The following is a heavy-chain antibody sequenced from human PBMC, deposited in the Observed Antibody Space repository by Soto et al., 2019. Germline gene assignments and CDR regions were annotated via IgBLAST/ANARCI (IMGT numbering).Heavy chain of an antibody. D-gene: IGHD6-19*01. CDR1: GYTFTGYY. V-gene: IGHV1-2*02. CDR2: INPNSGGT. CDR3: ARALPLKHISGWYNLFDP. J-gene: IGHJ5*02. Sequence: ASVKVSCKASGYTFTGYYMHWVRQAPGQGLEWMGWINPNSGGTNYAQKFQGRVTMTRDTSISTAYMELSRLRSDDTAVYFCARALPLKHISGWYNLFDPLGQGTLVTVSS.